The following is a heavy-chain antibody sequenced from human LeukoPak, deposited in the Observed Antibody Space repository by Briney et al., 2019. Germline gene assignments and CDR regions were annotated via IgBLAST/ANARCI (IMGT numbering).Heavy chain of an antibody. CDR3: ARLLRNIAAAVYYFDY. CDR1: GYNFTNYW. Sequence: GESLKISCKGSGYNFTNYWIGWVRQMPGKGLEWMGIIYPGDSDTGYSPSFQGQVTISADKSISTAYLQWSSLKASDTAMYYCARLLRNIAAAVYYFDYWGQGTLVTVSS. J-gene: IGHJ4*02. V-gene: IGHV5-51*01. CDR2: IYPGDSDT. D-gene: IGHD6-13*01.